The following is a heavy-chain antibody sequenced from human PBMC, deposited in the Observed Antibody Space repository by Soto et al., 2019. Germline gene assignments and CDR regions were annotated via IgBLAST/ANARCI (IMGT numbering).Heavy chain of an antibody. CDR2: IGKNGRDI. J-gene: IGHJ6*02. D-gene: IGHD2-2*01. Sequence: GGSLRLSCAASGFTFSSYAMSWVRQAPGKGLEWVSYIGKNGRDIYDADSAKGRFTISRDDDKSTLYLEMDTLRPDDTAIYYCARDTVTSLTPYQGFYYYGMDVWGQGTTVTVSS. V-gene: IGHV3-21*01. CDR1: GFTFSSYA. CDR3: ARDTVTSLTPYQGFYYYGMDV.